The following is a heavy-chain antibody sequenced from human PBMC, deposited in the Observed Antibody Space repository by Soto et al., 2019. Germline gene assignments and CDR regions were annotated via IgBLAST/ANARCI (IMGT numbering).Heavy chain of an antibody. V-gene: IGHV1-2*04. Sequence: ASVKVSCKASGYTFTGYYMHWVRQAPGQGLEWMGWINPNSGGTNYAQKFQGWVTMTRDTSISTAYMELSRLRSDDTAVYYCARGGPPPYYYYGMDVWSQGTTVTVSS. CDR3: ARGGPPPYYYYGMDV. J-gene: IGHJ6*02. CDR1: GYTFTGYY. D-gene: IGHD3-16*01. CDR2: INPNSGGT.